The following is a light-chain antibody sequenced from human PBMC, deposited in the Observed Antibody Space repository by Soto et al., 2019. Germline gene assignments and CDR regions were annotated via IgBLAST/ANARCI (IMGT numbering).Light chain of an antibody. V-gene: IGKV1-33*01. J-gene: IGKJ5*01. CDR2: DAS. CDR1: QNINNY. CDR3: QQYENLPT. Sequence: DVKMSQSPSSLSAYVGDRVTITCQASQNINNYLNWYQQKPGRAPKLLIYDASNLEAGVPSRFRGSGSGTDFTFTISRLQPEDIATYYCQQYENLPTFGQGTLLAIK.